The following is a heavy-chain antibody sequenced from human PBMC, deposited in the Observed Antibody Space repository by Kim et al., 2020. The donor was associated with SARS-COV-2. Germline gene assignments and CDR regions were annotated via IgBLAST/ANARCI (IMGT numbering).Heavy chain of an antibody. CDR3: ARRVHDYGDVQNGLEPYYGMDV. Sequence: SVKVSCKASGGTFSSYTISWVRQAPGQGLEWMGRIIPILGIANYAQKFQGRVTITADKSTSTAYMELSSLRSEDTAVYYCARRVHDYGDVQNGLEPYYGMDVWGQGTTVTVSS. D-gene: IGHD4-17*01. CDR2: IIPILGIA. J-gene: IGHJ6*02. V-gene: IGHV1-69*02. CDR1: GGTFSSYT.